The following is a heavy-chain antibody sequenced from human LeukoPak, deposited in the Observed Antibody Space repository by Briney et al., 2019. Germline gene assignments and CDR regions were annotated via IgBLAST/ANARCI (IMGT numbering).Heavy chain of an antibody. D-gene: IGHD2-8*01. V-gene: IGHV3-33*01. Sequence: GGSLRLSCAASGFIFSSHGMHWVRQAPGKGLEWVAIIWYDGSNKYYADSVKGRFTISRDNSKNTLYLQMNSLRAEDTGVYYCARSRSNVLMVYAIDAFDIWGQGTMVTVSS. CDR3: ARSRSNVLMVYAIDAFDI. CDR2: IWYDGSNK. CDR1: GFIFSSHG. J-gene: IGHJ3*02.